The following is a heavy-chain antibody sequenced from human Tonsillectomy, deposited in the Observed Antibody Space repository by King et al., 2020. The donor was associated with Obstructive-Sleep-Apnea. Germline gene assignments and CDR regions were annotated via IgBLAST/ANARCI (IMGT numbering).Heavy chain of an antibody. CDR3: ARDSGDCSSTSCYRAIDY. J-gene: IGHJ4*02. Sequence: QVQLQESGPGLVKPSQTLSLTCTVSGGSITSGGYYWSWIRQHPGKGLEWIGYIYDSGSTYYNPSLKSRVNISLGTSKRQFSLNLRSVTAADTAVYYCARDSGDCSSTSCYRAIDYWGQGTLVTVSS. CDR2: IYDSGST. D-gene: IGHD2-2*01. V-gene: IGHV4-31*03. CDR1: GGSITSGGYY.